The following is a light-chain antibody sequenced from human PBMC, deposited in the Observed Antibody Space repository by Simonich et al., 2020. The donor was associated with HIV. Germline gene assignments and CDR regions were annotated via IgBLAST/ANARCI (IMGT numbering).Light chain of an antibody. J-gene: IGKJ4*01. V-gene: IGKV1-39*01. CDR2: AAS. CDR1: QRISSY. Sequence: DIQMTQSPSSLSASVGDRVTITCRASQRISSYLNWYQQKPGKAPKLLIYAASSLQSGGPSRFSGSGAGTDFTLTISSLQPEDFATYYCQQSYSTTFGGGTKVEIK. CDR3: QQSYSTT.